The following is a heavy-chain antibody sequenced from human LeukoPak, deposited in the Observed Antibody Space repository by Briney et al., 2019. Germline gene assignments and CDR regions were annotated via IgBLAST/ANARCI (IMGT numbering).Heavy chain of an antibody. D-gene: IGHD1-26*01. V-gene: IGHV1-18*01. Sequence: ASVKVSCKASGYTFTSYGISWVRQAPGQGLEWMGWISAYNGNTNYAQKLQGRVTMTTDTSTSTAYMELRSLRSDDTAVYYCARDTVPVGASYQYIDAFDIWGQGTLVTVSS. CDR3: ARDTVPVGASYQYIDAFDI. J-gene: IGHJ3*02. CDR1: GYTFTSYG. CDR2: ISAYNGNT.